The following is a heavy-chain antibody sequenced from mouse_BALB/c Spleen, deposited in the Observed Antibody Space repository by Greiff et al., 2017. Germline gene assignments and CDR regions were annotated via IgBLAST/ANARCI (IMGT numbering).Heavy chain of an antibody. CDR2: ISDGGSYT. V-gene: IGHV5-4*02. Sequence: EVHLVESGGGLVKPGGSLKLSCAASGFTFSDYYMYWVRQTPEKRLEWVATISDGGSYTYYPDSVKGRFTISRDNAKNNLYLQMSSLKSEDTAMYYCARDPHLGYWGQGTSVTVSS. J-gene: IGHJ4*01. CDR3: ARDPHLGY. CDR1: GFTFSDYY.